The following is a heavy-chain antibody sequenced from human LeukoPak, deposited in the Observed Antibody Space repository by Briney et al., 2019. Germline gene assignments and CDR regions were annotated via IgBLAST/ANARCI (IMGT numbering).Heavy chain of an antibody. D-gene: IGHD3-22*01. CDR3: TTDSSGYYYY. J-gene: IGHJ4*02. CDR2: IKSKTDGGTT. CDR1: GFTFSSYE. V-gene: IGHV3-15*01. Sequence: GGSLRLSCAASGFTFSSYEMSWVRQAPGKGLEWVGRIKSKTDGGTTDYAAPVKGRFTISRYDSKNTLYLQMNSLKTEDTAMYYCTTDSSGYYYYWGQGTLVTVSS.